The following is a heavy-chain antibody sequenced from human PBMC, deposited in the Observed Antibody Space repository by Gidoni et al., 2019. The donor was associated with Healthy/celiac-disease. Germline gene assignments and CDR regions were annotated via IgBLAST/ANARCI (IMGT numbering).Heavy chain of an antibody. CDR3: ARVRLMYGSYRKRSGFDY. J-gene: IGHJ4*02. Sequence: QVQLQQWGAGRLKPSETLSLTCAVYGGSFSGYYWSWSRQPPGKGLEWIGEINHSGSTNYNPSLKSRVIISVETSKNQFSLKLSSVTAADPAVYYCARVRLMYGSYRKRSGFDYWGQGTLVTVSS. CDR1: GGSFSGYY. D-gene: IGHD1-26*01. V-gene: IGHV4-34*01. CDR2: INHSGST.